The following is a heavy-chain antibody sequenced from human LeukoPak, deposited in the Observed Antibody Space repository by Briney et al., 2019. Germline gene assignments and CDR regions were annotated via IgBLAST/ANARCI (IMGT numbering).Heavy chain of an antibody. Sequence: SETLSLTCAVYGGSFSGYYWSWIRQPPGKGREWIGEINHSGSTNYNPSLKSRVTISVDTSKNQFSLKLSSATAADTAVYYCARDDSSSWYKFDYWGQGTLVTVSS. V-gene: IGHV4-34*01. J-gene: IGHJ4*02. D-gene: IGHD6-13*01. CDR2: INHSGST. CDR3: ARDDSSSWYKFDY. CDR1: GGSFSGYY.